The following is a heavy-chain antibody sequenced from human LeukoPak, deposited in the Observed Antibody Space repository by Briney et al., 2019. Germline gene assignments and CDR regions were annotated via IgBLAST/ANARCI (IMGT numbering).Heavy chain of an antibody. CDR3: ARRSPRADY. V-gene: IGHV4-59*08. CDR1: GGSITSYY. CDR2: VYYSGST. Sequence: KPSETLSLTCSVSGGSITSYYWSWIRQPPGKGLEWIGYVYYSGSTNYNPSLKSRVTISVDTSKNQFSLKLTSVTAADTAVYYCARRSPRADYWGQGTLVTGSS. J-gene: IGHJ4*02.